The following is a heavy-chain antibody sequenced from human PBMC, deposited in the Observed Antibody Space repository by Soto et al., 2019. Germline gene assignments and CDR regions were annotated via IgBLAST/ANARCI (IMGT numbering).Heavy chain of an antibody. CDR3: ARDRGSGWYPAPFY. J-gene: IGHJ4*02. Sequence: ASVKVSCKASGYTFTSYAMHWVRQAPGQRLEWMGWINAGNGNTKYSQKFQGRVTITRDTSASTAYMELSSLRSEDTAVYYCARDRGSGWYPAPFYWGQGTLVTV. D-gene: IGHD6-19*01. CDR1: GYTFTSYA. CDR2: INAGNGNT. V-gene: IGHV1-3*01.